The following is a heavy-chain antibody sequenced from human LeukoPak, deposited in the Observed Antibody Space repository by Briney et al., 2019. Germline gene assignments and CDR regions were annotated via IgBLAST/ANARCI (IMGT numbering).Heavy chain of an antibody. CDR1: GYTFTDYY. CDR3: ARDRHWNQGNFDY. Sequence: ASVKVSCKTSGYTFTDYYVHWMRQAPGQGVEWMGWINPNSGVTNYAQKFQGRVTMTRVTSINTAFMELSRLRSDDTAVYYCARDRHWNQGNFDYWGQGTLVTVSS. CDR2: INPNSGVT. J-gene: IGHJ4*02. V-gene: IGHV1-2*02. D-gene: IGHD1-1*01.